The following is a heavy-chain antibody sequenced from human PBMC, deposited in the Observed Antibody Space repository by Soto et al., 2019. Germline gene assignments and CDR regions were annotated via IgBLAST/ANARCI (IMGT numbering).Heavy chain of an antibody. Sequence: QVHLVQSGAEVKKPGASVKVSCKTSGYTFTTYGISWVRQAPGQGREWMGWISAYNGNTNYAQKLQGRVTMTTDTSTSTAYMEMRSLRSDDTAVYSCVRDLYSSGYDAMDAGGQGTTVTVSS. D-gene: IGHD5-18*01. V-gene: IGHV1-18*04. CDR2: ISAYNGNT. J-gene: IGHJ6*02. CDR1: GYTFTTYG. CDR3: VRDLYSSGYDAMDA.